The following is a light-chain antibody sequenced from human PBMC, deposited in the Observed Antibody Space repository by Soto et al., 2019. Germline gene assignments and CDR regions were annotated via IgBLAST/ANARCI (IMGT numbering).Light chain of an antibody. CDR1: QSVSSFY. CDR3: HQYGSSPT. Sequence: EIVLTQPPGTLSLSPGERATLSCRASQSVSSFYLAWYQQKPGQAPRLLIYDVSSRATGIPDRFSGSGSGTYFTLTIIRLERDDFAADYCHQYGSSPTFGGGTNVEIK. CDR2: DVS. V-gene: IGKV3-20*01. J-gene: IGKJ4*01.